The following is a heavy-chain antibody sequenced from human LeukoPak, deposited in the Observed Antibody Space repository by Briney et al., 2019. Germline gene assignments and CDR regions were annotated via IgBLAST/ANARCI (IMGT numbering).Heavy chain of an antibody. CDR2: INHSGST. CDR1: GGSFSGYY. V-gene: IGHV4-34*01. Sequence: SETLSLTCAVYGGSFSGYYLSWIRHPPGKGLEWIGEINHSGSTNYNPSLKSRVTISVDTSKNQFSLTLSSVTAADTAVYYCARAGGIPASFDYWGQGTLVTVYS. J-gene: IGHJ4*02. CDR3: ARAGGIPASFDY. D-gene: IGHD3-16*01.